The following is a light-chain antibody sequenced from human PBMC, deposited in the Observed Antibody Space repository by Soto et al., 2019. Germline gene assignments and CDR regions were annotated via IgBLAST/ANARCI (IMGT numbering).Light chain of an antibody. Sequence: EIVLTQSPATLSLSPGEEGTLSCRASQTFGRYLAWYQQKPGRAPRLLMYDVSTRATGIPDRFSGSGSGTDFTLTISSFASDDVGVYYCQQGGDWPPFTFGGGTKVDIK. J-gene: IGKJ4*01. V-gene: IGKV3-11*01. CDR3: QQGGDWPPFT. CDR1: QTFGRY. CDR2: DVS.